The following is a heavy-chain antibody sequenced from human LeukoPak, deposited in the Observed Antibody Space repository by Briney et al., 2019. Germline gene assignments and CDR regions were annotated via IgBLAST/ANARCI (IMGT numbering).Heavy chain of an antibody. CDR2: ISYDGSNK. D-gene: IGHD4-17*01. CDR1: GFTFSSYA. CDR3: ARGYGSFDY. J-gene: IGHJ4*02. V-gene: IGHV3-30*04. Sequence: GRSLRLSCAASGFTFSSYAMHWVRQAPGEGLEWVAVISYDGSNKYYADSVKGRFTISRDNSKNTLYLQMNSLRAEDTAVYYCARGYGSFDYWGQGTLVTVSS.